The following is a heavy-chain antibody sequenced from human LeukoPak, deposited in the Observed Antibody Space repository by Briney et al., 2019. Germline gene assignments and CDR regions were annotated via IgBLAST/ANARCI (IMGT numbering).Heavy chain of an antibody. Sequence: GGSLRLSCAASGFAFSSYAMHWVRQGPGKGLEWVALVSYDGGSKYYADSVKGRITISRDNSKNTLHLQMNSLRTEDTAVYYCARVKGGIAAAGNYFDYWGQGTLVTVSS. CDR1: GFAFSSYA. D-gene: IGHD6-13*01. V-gene: IGHV3-30-3*01. J-gene: IGHJ4*02. CDR2: VSYDGGSK. CDR3: ARVKGGIAAAGNYFDY.